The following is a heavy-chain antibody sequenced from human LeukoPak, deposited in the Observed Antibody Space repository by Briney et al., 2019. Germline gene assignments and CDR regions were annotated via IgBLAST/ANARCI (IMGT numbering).Heavy chain of an antibody. CDR3: ATPPEEGGYYYYGMDV. D-gene: IGHD3-16*01. V-gene: IGHV1-24*01. Sequence: ASVKVSCKVSGYTLTELSMHWVRQAPGKGLEWMGGFDPEDGETIYAQKFQGRVTMTEDTSTDTAYMELSSLRSEDTAVYYCATPPEEGGYYYYGMDVWGQGTTVTVSS. CDR2: FDPEDGET. J-gene: IGHJ6*02. CDR1: GYTLTELS.